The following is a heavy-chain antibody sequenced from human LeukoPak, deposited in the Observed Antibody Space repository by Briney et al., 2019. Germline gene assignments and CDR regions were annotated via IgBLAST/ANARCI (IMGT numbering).Heavy chain of an antibody. J-gene: IGHJ4*02. CDR1: GFTFTTYW. CDR3: IKETHVGLHLEY. D-gene: IGHD3-10*02. Sequence: GGSLRLSCAASGFTFTTYWMHWVRQVPRKGLVWVARINTDGRVTTYADSVKGRFTVSRDNAENTLYLQMSNLRPEDTAVYYCIKETHVGLHLEYWGQGTLATVTS. V-gene: IGHV3-74*01. CDR2: INTDGRVT.